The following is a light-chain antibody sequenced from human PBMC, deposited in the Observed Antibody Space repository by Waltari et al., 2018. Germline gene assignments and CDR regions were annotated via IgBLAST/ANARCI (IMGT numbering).Light chain of an antibody. CDR3: QQYYSTPRT. V-gene: IGKV4-1*01. Sequence: DIVMTQSPDSLAVSLGERATINCKSLQSLLYSSNNKNYLAWYQQKPGQPPKLLIYWASTRESGVPDRFGGSGSGADFTLTISSLQAEDVAIYYCQQYYSTPRTFGQGTKLEIK. CDR1: QSLLYSSNNKNY. J-gene: IGKJ2*01. CDR2: WAS.